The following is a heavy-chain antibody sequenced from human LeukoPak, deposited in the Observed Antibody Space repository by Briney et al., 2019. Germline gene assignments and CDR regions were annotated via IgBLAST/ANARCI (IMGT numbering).Heavy chain of an antibody. D-gene: IGHD3-10*01. V-gene: IGHV4-34*01. J-gene: IGHJ4*02. CDR2: INHSGST. CDR1: GGSFSGYY. Sequence: SETLSLTCAVYGGSFSGYYWSWIRQPPGKGLEWVGEINHSGSTNYNPSLKSRVTISVDTSKNQFSLKLSSVTAADTAVYYCAGGAYGSGSWYYFDYWGQGTLVTVSS. CDR3: AGGAYGSGSWYYFDY.